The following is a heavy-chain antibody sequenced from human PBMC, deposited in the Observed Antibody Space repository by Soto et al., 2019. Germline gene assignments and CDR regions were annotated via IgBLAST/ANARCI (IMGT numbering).Heavy chain of an antibody. CDR3: ARGPEYYDYIWGSYRRYNWFDP. J-gene: IGHJ5*02. D-gene: IGHD3-16*02. V-gene: IGHV1-8*01. CDR2: MNPNSGNT. CDR1: GYTFTSYD. Sequence: SVKVSCKASGYTFTSYDINWVRQATGQGLEWMGWMNPNSGNTGYAQKFQGRVTMTRNTSISTAYMELSSLRSEDTAVYYCARGPEYYDYIWGSYRRYNWFDPWGQGTLVTVSS.